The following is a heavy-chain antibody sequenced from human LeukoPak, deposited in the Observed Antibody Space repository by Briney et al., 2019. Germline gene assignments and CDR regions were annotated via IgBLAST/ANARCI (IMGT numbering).Heavy chain of an antibody. CDR1: GGSIGRSSYY. CDR3: ARHGSIATGAFTY. Sequence: SETLSLTCSVSGGSIGRSSYYWGWTRQPPGKGLEWIGSIYYSGGTYYNPSLNSRVTISVDTSRNQFSLKLGSVTAADTAVYYCARHGSIATGAFTYWGQGTLVTVSS. J-gene: IGHJ4*02. V-gene: IGHV4-39*01. CDR2: IYYSGGT. D-gene: IGHD6-13*01.